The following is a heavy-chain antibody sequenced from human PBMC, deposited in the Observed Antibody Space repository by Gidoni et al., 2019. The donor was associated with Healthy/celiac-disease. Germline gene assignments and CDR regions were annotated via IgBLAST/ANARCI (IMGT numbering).Heavy chain of an antibody. CDR1: GFTFSSYS. CDR2: ISSSSSYI. V-gene: IGHV3-21*01. J-gene: IGHJ6*02. Sequence: EVQLVESGGGLVKPGGSLRLSCAASGFTFSSYSMNWVRQAPGKGLEWVSSISSSSSYIYYADSVKGRFTISRDNAKNSLYLQMNSLRAEDTAVYYCARDLYCSGGSCSTGDYYYYGMDVWGQGTTVTVSS. CDR3: ARDLYCSGGSCSTGDYYYYGMDV. D-gene: IGHD2-15*01.